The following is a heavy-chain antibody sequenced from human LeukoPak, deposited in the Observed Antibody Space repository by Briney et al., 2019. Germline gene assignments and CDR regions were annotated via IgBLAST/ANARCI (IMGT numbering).Heavy chain of an antibody. CDR3: ARFSSGYPFAK. V-gene: IGHV3-7*03. J-gene: IGHJ4*02. CDR1: GFSFSNHY. Sequence: GGSLRLSCTASGFSFSNHYMRWIRQAPGKGLEWVANINEDGSNKWHLGSVKGRFTVSRDNSKNTLYLQMNSLRAEDTAVYYCARFSSGYPFAKWGQGILITVSS. CDR2: INEDGSNK. D-gene: IGHD3-22*01.